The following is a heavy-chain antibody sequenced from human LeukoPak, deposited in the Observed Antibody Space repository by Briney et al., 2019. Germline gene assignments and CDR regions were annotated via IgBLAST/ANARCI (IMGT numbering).Heavy chain of an antibody. Sequence: ASVSFSCKPSGYIFTSNSITWVRQASGQQLDWMGWISTFNGYTKYAQNLQGRITMTRDTSTRPVYLEMRNLRSHDTAVYFCARGEFYYDLWGQGTLVTVSS. CDR2: ISTFNGYT. D-gene: IGHD3-16*01. J-gene: IGHJ4*02. CDR3: ARGEFYYDL. CDR1: GYIFTSNS. V-gene: IGHV1-18*04.